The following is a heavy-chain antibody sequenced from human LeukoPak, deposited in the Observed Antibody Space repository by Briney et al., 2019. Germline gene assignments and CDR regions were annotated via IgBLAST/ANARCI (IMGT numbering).Heavy chain of an antibody. J-gene: IGHJ5*02. CDR2: IYTSGST. Sequence: SETLSLTCTVSGGSISSYYWSWIRQPAGKGLEWIGRIYTSGSTNYNPSLKSRVTMSVDTSKNQFSLKLSSVTAADTAMYSCARDFWDDIVVVSWFDPWGQGTLVTVSS. D-gene: IGHD2-15*01. CDR1: GGSISSYY. CDR3: ARDFWDDIVVVSWFDP. V-gene: IGHV4-4*07.